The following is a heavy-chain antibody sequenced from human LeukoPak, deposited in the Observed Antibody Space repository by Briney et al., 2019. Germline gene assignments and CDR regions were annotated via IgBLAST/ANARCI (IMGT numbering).Heavy chain of an antibody. J-gene: IGHJ4*02. Sequence: SETLSLTCTVSGGSISSSSYYWGWIRQPPGKGLEWIGSIYYSGSTYYNPSLKSRVTISVDTSKNQFSLKLSSVTAADTAVYYCAGLGDYYDSSPSDWWGQGTLVTVSS. V-gene: IGHV4-39*01. CDR2: IYYSGST. CDR1: GGSISSSSYY. CDR3: AGLGDYYDSSPSDW. D-gene: IGHD3-22*01.